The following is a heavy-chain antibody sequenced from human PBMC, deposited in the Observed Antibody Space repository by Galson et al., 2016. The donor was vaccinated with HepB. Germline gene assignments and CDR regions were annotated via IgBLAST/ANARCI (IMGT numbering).Heavy chain of an antibody. CDR1: GGSISSYF. V-gene: IGHV4-59*01. D-gene: IGHD5-24*01. CDR2: IYHSGNT. Sequence: SETLSLTCTVSGGSISSYFWTWIRQPPGKGLEWIGYIYHSGNTNYNPSLKSRVTISVDTSKIQFSLKLSSVTAADTAVYYCARDRRDGYNFNWYFDLWGRGTLVTVSS. CDR3: ARDRRDGYNFNWYFDL. J-gene: IGHJ2*01.